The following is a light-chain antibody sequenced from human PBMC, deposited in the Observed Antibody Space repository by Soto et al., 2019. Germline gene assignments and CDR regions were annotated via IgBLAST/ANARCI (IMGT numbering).Light chain of an antibody. CDR3: QQYNSYSRT. CDR1: QSIVRW. J-gene: IGKJ1*01. V-gene: IGKV1-5*01. CDR2: DAS. Sequence: DIQMTQSPSTLSASVGDRVTITCRASQSIVRWLAWYQQKPGKAPKLLIYDASSLESGVPSRFSGSGSGTECTLTISSLQPDDFATYYCQQYNSYSRTFGQGTKVEIK.